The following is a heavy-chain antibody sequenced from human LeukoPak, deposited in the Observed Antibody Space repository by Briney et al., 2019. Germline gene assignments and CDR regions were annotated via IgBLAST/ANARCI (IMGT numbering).Heavy chain of an antibody. CDR2: ISGSGGST. D-gene: IGHD2-2*01. CDR3: AARGYCSSTSCYPGHYFDY. Sequence: GGSLRLSCAASGVTFSSYAMSWVRQAPGKGLEWVSAISGSGGSTYYADSVKGRFTISRDNSKNTLYLQMNSLRAEDTAVYYCAARGYCSSTSCYPGHYFDYWGQGTLVTVSS. V-gene: IGHV3-23*01. CDR1: GVTFSSYA. J-gene: IGHJ4*02.